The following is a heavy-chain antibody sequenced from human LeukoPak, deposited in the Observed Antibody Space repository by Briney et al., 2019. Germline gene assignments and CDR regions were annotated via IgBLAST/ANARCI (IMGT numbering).Heavy chain of an antibody. V-gene: IGHV3-64*01. CDR1: GFTFSSYS. CDR2: ISSNGGST. CDR3: ARGEDDDAFDI. Sequence: PGGSLRLSCAASGFTFSSYSMNWVRQAPGKGLEYVSAISSNGGSTYYANSVKGRFTISRDNSKNTLYLQMGSLRAEDMAVYYCARGEDDDAFDIWGQGTMVTVSS. J-gene: IGHJ3*02. D-gene: IGHD3-16*01.